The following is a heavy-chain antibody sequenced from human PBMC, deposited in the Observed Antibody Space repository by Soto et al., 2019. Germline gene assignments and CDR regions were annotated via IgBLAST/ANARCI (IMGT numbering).Heavy chain of an antibody. Sequence: EVQLLESGGGLVQPGGSLRLSCAASGFTFSSYAMSWVRQAPGKGLEWVSAISGSGGSTYYADSVKGRFTISRDNSKNSLDLQMNRLRAEDTAVYYCAKGRGDYIWGSYRFDIWGQGTMVTVSS. V-gene: IGHV3-23*01. CDR2: ISGSGGST. CDR3: AKGRGDYIWGSYRFDI. J-gene: IGHJ3*02. CDR1: GFTFSSYA. D-gene: IGHD3-16*02.